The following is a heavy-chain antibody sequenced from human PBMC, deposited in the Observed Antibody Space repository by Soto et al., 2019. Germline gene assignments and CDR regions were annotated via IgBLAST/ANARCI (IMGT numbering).Heavy chain of an antibody. D-gene: IGHD3-16*01. CDR2: ISPYTGNT. Sequence: QVQLVQSGDEVKKPGASVKVSCKASGYIFVNYGIAWVRQAPRQGLEWMGWISPYTGNTHSASKVQGRLTMTPGTSTSTAYMDLGSLTSDDTAVYYCVMMDNYVTPIPQDVWRQGTTVTVSS. CDR1: GYIFVNYG. V-gene: IGHV1-18*01. CDR3: VMMDNYVTPIPQDV. J-gene: IGHJ6*02.